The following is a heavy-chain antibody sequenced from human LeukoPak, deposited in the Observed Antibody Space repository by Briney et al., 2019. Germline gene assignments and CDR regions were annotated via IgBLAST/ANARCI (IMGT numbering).Heavy chain of an antibody. V-gene: IGHV4-34*01. CDR3: ARVGSLYYFDY. CDR1: GGSFSGYY. CDR2: INHSGST. Sequence: SETLSLTCAVYGGSFSGYYWSWIRQPPGKGLEWIGEINHSGSTNYNPSLKSRVTISADTSKNQFSLKLSSVTAADTAVYYCARVGSLYYFDYWGQGTLVTVSS. D-gene: IGHD1-1*01. J-gene: IGHJ4*02.